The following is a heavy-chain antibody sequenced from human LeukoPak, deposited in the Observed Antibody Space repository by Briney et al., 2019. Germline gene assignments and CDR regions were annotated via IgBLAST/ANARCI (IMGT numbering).Heavy chain of an antibody. Sequence: GGSLRLSCAASGFTFSSYAMHWVRQAPGKGLEWVAVISYDGSNKYYADSVKGRFTISRDNSKNTVYLQMNSLRAEDTALYYCAKSMGSIDFDYWGQGSLVTVSS. CDR2: ISYDGSNK. CDR3: AKSMGSIDFDY. D-gene: IGHD2/OR15-2a*01. V-gene: IGHV3-30*07. J-gene: IGHJ4*02. CDR1: GFTFSSYA.